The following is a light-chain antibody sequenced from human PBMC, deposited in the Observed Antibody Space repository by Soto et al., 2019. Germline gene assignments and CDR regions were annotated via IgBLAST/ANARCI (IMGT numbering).Light chain of an antibody. Sequence: DIQMTQSPSSLSASVGDRITITCRASQAINTYLAWFQQKPGKAPKSLIYAASNLVSGVPSRFSGGGSGTDFTLTINSLQPEDFATYFCQQYNDYPWSFGQGTKVEIK. V-gene: IGKV1-16*01. CDR1: QAINTY. CDR2: AAS. CDR3: QQYNDYPWS. J-gene: IGKJ1*01.